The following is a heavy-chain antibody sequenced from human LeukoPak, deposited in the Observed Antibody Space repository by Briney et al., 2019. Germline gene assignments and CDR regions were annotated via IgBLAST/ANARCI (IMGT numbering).Heavy chain of an antibody. V-gene: IGHV4-34*01. CDR2: INHSGST. D-gene: IGHD5-18*01. CDR1: GGSFSGYY. Sequence: SETLSLTCAVYGGSFSGYYWSWIRQPPGKGLGWIGEINHSGSTNYNPSLKSRVTISVDTSKNQFSLKLSSVTAADTAVYYCARERGYSYGNGWGQGTLVTVSS. J-gene: IGHJ4*02. CDR3: ARERGYSYGNG.